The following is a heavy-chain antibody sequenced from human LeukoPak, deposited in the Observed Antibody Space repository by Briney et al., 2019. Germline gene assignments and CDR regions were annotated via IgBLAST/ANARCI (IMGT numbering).Heavy chain of an antibody. Sequence: SETLSLTCTVSGGSISSGGYYWSWIRQHPGKGLEWIGYIYYSGSTYYNPSLKSRVTISVDTSKNQFSLKLSSVTAADTAVYYCARDWTRDNSGSPVYYYGMDVWGQGTTVTVSS. CDR3: ARDWTRDNSGSPVYYYGMDV. J-gene: IGHJ6*02. CDR1: GGSISSGGYY. V-gene: IGHV4-31*03. D-gene: IGHD3-22*01. CDR2: IYYSGST.